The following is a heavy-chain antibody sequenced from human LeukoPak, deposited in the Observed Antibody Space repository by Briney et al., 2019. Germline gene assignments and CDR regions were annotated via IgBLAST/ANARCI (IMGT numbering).Heavy chain of an antibody. J-gene: IGHJ4*01. D-gene: IGHD3-16*01. CDR3: VRVGEIWSNGGYFDS. Sequence: PSETLSLTCADPGGSITGHYGSWIRQPAGKGRGCRWRIYGIGATAYNASLPSRLDLPVDASKSHLTLRLTSGTAADTAVYYCVRVGEIWSNGGYFDSWGQGNLVTVSS. V-gene: IGHV4-4*07. CDR1: GGSITGHY. CDR2: IYGIGAT.